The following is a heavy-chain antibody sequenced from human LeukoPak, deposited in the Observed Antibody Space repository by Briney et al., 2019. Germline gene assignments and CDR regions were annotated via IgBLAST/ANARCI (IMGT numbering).Heavy chain of an antibody. CDR3: AKDRGYYYGSGSYSDY. CDR2: IRYDGSNK. V-gene: IGHV3-30*02. D-gene: IGHD3-10*01. J-gene: IGHJ4*02. Sequence: GGSLRLSCAASGFTFSSYGVHWVRQAPGKGLEWVAFIRYDGSNKYYADSVKGRFTISRDNSKSTLYLQMNSLRAEDTAVYYCAKDRGYYYGSGSYSDYWGQGTLVTVSS. CDR1: GFTFSSYG.